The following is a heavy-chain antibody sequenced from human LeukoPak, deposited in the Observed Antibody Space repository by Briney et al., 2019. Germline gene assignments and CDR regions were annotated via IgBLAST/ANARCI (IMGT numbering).Heavy chain of an antibody. CDR3: TSSYYYDSSGYYTGVKYYFDY. V-gene: IGHV4-30-2*01. J-gene: IGHJ4*02. D-gene: IGHD3-22*01. CDR1: GGSISSGGYY. CDR2: IYHSGST. Sequence: SETLSLTCTVSGGSISSGGYYWSWIRQPPGKGLEWIGYIYHSGSTYYNPSLKSRVTISVDRSKNQFSLKLSSVTAADTAVYYCTSSYYYDSSGYYTGVKYYFDYWGQGTLVTVSS.